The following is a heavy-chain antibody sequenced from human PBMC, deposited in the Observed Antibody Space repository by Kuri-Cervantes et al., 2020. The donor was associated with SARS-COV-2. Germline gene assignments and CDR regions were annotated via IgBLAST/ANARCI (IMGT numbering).Heavy chain of an antibody. CDR1: GGSISSGSYY. D-gene: IGHD2-2*01. CDR3: ARHPPRDLMPWVD. Sequence: SETLSLTCTVSGGSISSGSYYWSWIRQPAGKGLEWIGRIYTSGSTNYNPSLKSRVTISVDTSKNQSSLKLSSVTAADTAVYYCARHPPRDLMPWVDWGQGTLVTVSS. CDR2: IYTSGST. V-gene: IGHV4-61*02. J-gene: IGHJ4*02.